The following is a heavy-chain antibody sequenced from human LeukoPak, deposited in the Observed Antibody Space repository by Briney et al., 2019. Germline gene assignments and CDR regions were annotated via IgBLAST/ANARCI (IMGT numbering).Heavy chain of an antibody. CDR1: GFTFRSYT. Sequence: GGPLRLSCAASGFTFRSYTMSWLRQAPGKGLEWVSAISGSGGSTDYADSVKGRFTISRDNSKNTLYLQMNSLRAEDTAEYYCANGSPPFGPHYYYYYYMDVWGKGTTVTISS. CDR2: ISGSGGST. D-gene: IGHD3-10*01. CDR3: ANGSPPFGPHYYYYYYMDV. V-gene: IGHV3-23*01. J-gene: IGHJ6*03.